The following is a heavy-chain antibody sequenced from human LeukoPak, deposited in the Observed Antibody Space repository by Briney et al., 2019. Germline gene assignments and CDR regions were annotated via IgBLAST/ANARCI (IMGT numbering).Heavy chain of an antibody. J-gene: IGHJ6*02. V-gene: IGHV3-23*01. CDR1: GFIFSSYA. D-gene: IGHD2-2*01. Sequence: PGGPLRLSCAASGFIFSSYAMSSVRQAPGKGLEWVSGVGVSGISTYYADPVKGRFTISRDNSKSTLYLQMNSLRAEDTAVYYCAKTKTYCSSTSRYYYYGMDVWGQGTTVTVSS. CDR3: AKTKTYCSSTSRYYYYGMDV. CDR2: VGVSGIST.